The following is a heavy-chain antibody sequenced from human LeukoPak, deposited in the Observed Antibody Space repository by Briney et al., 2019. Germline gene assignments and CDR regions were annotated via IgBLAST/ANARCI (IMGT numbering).Heavy chain of an antibody. D-gene: IGHD6-13*01. CDR3: ARESMILSIAAAVYYYYYMDV. CDR2: ISYDGSNK. J-gene: IGHJ6*03. Sequence: GGSLRLSCAASGFTFSSYGMHGVRQAPGKGLEWVAVISYDGSNKYYADSVKGRFTISRDNAKNSLYLQMNSLRAEDTAVYYCARESMILSIAAAVYYYYYMDVWGKGTTVTVSS. V-gene: IGHV3-30*03. CDR1: GFTFSSYG.